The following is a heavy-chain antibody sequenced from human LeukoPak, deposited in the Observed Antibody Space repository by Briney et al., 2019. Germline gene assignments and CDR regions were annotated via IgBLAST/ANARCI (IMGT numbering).Heavy chain of an antibody. V-gene: IGHV1-46*01. CDR2: INPSGGST. D-gene: IGHD3-22*01. CDR3: ARGFPLYDSRPNDFDY. CDR1: GYTFTSYY. Sequence: ASVKVSCKASGYTFTSYYMHWVRQAPRQGLEWMGIINPSGGSTSYAQKFQGRVTMTRDTSTSTVYMELSSLRSEDTAVYYCARGFPLYDSRPNDFDYWGQGTLVTVSS. J-gene: IGHJ4*02.